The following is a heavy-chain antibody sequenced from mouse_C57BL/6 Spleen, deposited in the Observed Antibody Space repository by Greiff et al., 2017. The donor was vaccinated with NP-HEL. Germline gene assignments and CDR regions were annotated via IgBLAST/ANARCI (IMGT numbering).Heavy chain of an antibody. CDR1: GYTFTDYE. Sequence: QVQLQQSGAELVRPGASVTLSCKASGYTFTDYEMHWVKQTPVHGLEWIGAIDPETGGTAYNQKFKGKAILTAVKSSSTAYMELRSLTSEDSAVYYWTVTTVVATDWYFDVWGTGTTVTVSS. CDR3: TVTTVVATDWYFDV. J-gene: IGHJ1*03. CDR2: IDPETGGT. V-gene: IGHV1-15*01. D-gene: IGHD1-1*01.